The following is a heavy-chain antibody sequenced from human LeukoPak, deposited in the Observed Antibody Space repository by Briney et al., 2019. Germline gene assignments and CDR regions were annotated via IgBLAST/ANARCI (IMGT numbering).Heavy chain of an antibody. Sequence: SETLSLTCTVSGGSISSSSYYWGWIRQPPGKGLEWIGNIYYSGSTHCNPSLKSRVTISVDTSNNQFSLKLSSVTAADTAVYYCARLVVVPAASLMDVWGKGTTVTVSS. CDR1: GGSISSSSYY. D-gene: IGHD2-2*01. CDR3: ARLVVVPAASLMDV. V-gene: IGHV4-39*07. CDR2: IYYSGST. J-gene: IGHJ6*03.